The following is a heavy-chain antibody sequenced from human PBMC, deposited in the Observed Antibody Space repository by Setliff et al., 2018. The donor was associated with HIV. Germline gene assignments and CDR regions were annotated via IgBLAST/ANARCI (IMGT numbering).Heavy chain of an antibody. Sequence: SETLSLTCSVSGGSISTGGYYWSWIRQHPGEGLEWIGYIYYSGSTNYNPSLKSRVTISVDTSKNQFSLKLSSVTAADTAVYYCARGYYNFWSGYPPLDYWGQGTLVTVSS. CDR1: GGSISTGGYY. CDR2: IYYSGST. D-gene: IGHD3-3*01. J-gene: IGHJ4*02. CDR3: ARGYYNFWSGYPPLDY. V-gene: IGHV4-61*08.